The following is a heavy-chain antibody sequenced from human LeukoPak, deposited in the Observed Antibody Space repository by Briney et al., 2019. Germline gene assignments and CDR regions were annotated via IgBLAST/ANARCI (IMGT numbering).Heavy chain of an antibody. CDR2: IVVGSGNT. J-gene: IGHJ4*02. Sequence: SVKVSCKASGFTFSNSAVQWVRQARGQRLEWMGWIVVGSGNTNYAQKFQERVTITRDMSTSTAYMELSSLRSEDTAVYYCTSDPTFYSGRYCFDYWGQGTLVTVSS. CDR3: TSDPTFYSGRYCFDY. CDR1: GFTFSNSA. D-gene: IGHD1-26*01. V-gene: IGHV1-58*01.